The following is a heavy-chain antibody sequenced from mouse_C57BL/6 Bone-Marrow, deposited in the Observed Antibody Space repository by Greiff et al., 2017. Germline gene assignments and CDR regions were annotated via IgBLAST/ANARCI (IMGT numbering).Heavy chain of an antibody. Sequence: QVQLKESGAELVKPGASVKISCKASGYAFSSYWMNWVKQRPGKGLEWIGQIYPGDGDTNYNGKFKGKATLTADKSSSTAYMQLSSLTSEDSAVYFCARTDYYGSFLDYWGQGTTLTVSS. CDR2: IYPGDGDT. V-gene: IGHV1-80*01. CDR1: GYAFSSYW. D-gene: IGHD1-1*01. J-gene: IGHJ2*01. CDR3: ARTDYYGSFLDY.